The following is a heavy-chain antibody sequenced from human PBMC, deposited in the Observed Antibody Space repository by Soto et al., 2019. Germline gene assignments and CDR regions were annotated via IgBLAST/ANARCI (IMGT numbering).Heavy chain of an antibody. Sequence: GGSLRLSCAAAGFTFSSYAMSWVRQAPGKGLEWVSAISGSGGSTYYADSVKGRFTISRDNSKNTLYLQMNSLIAEDTAVYYCAKDTYYYDSSGHYWGRGTLVTVSS. CDR3: AKDTYYYDSSGHY. D-gene: IGHD3-22*01. CDR1: GFTFSSYA. CDR2: ISGSGGST. J-gene: IGHJ4*02. V-gene: IGHV3-23*01.